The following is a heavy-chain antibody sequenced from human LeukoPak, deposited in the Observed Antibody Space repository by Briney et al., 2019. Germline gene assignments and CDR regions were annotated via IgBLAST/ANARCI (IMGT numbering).Heavy chain of an antibody. CDR2: MWSDGSNR. V-gene: IGHV3-33*01. D-gene: IGHD1-26*01. CDR3: ARDRIVGATDY. J-gene: IGHJ4*02. CDR1: GFTFSNYD. Sequence: GGSLRLSCAASGFTFSNYDIHWVRQAPGKGLEWVAFMWSDGSNRYYADSVKGRFTISRDNSKNSLYLQMNSLRAEDTAVYYCARDRIVGATDYWGQGTLVTVSS.